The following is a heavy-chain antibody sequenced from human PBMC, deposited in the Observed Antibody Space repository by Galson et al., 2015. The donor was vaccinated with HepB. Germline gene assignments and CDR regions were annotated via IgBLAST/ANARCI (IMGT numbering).Heavy chain of an antibody. D-gene: IGHD6-6*01. Sequence: ETLSLTCTVSGGSISSYYWSWIRQPPGKGLEWIGYIYYSGSTNYNPSLKSRVTISVDTSTNQFSLKLSSVTAADTAVYYCARNIAARPANPYYYYMDVWGKGTTVTVSS. CDR1: GGSISSYY. J-gene: IGHJ6*03. V-gene: IGHV4-59*01. CDR2: IYYSGST. CDR3: ARNIAARPANPYYYYMDV.